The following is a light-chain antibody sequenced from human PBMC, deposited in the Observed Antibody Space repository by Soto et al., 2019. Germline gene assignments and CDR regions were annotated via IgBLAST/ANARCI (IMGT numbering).Light chain of an antibody. CDR3: QQYGSSPYT. CDR2: GAS. Sequence: EIVLTQSPGTLSLSPGERATLSCRASQSVSSNYLAWYQQKPCQAPRLLIYGASSRATGIPDRFSGRGSGTDFALTISRLEPEDFAVFYCQQYGSSPYTVGQGTKLEIK. J-gene: IGKJ2*01. CDR1: QSVSSNY. V-gene: IGKV3-20*01.